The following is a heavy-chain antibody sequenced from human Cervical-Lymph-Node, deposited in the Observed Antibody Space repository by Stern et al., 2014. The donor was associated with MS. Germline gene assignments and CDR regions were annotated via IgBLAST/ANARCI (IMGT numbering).Heavy chain of an antibody. Sequence: VQLVQSGAEVRKPGASVKVSCKASGYTFTRYGIHWVRQAPGQRLEWMGWSNAGHGNTKYSQEFLGRVTITRDTSASTAYMELGSLGYEDMAVYYCARGGGGYSYGLDYWGQGTLVTVSS. D-gene: IGHD5-18*01. CDR3: ARGGGGYSYGLDY. V-gene: IGHV1-3*02. CDR2: SNAGHGNT. J-gene: IGHJ4*02. CDR1: GYTFTRYG.